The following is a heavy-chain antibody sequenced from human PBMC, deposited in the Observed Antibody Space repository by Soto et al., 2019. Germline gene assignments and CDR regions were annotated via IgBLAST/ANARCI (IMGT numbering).Heavy chain of an antibody. J-gene: IGHJ6*02. V-gene: IGHV1-69*06. D-gene: IGHD1-20*01. CDR3: ASCSNWNPLYYDGLDV. CDR2: IIPLHNTS. CDR1: GGAFNNYA. Sequence: QVQLLQSGAEVKKPGSSVKVSCKVSGGAFNNYALNWVRHGPGQGLEWLGGIIPLHNTSYYSLKFLGRVTVTAVISSTTVYMELNRLTSDDTATYYCASCSNWNPLYYDGLDVWGQGTTVTVSS.